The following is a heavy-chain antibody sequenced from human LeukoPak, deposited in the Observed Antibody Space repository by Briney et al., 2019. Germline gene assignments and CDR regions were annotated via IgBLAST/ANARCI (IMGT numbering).Heavy chain of an antibody. V-gene: IGHV1-69*05. CDR3: ARVVQLERRGAYFDY. CDR1: GGTFSSYA. CDR2: IIPLFGTA. D-gene: IGHD1-1*01. Sequence: SVKVSCKASGGTFSSYAISWVRQAPGQGLEWMGGIIPLFGTANYAQKFQGRVTITTDESTSTAYMELSSLRSEDTAVYYCARVVQLERRGAYFDYWGQGTLVTVSS. J-gene: IGHJ4*02.